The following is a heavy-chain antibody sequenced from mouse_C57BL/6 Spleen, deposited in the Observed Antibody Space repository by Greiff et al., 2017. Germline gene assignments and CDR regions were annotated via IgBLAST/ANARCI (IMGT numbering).Heavy chain of an antibody. J-gene: IGHJ1*03. V-gene: IGHV2-6-1*01. CDR1: GFSLTSYG. D-gene: IGHD2-4*01. CDR2: IWRDGST. Sequence: VMLVESGPGLVAPSQSLSISCTVSGFSLTSYGVHWVRQPPGQGLEWLVVIWRDGSTTYNSALKFRLSISKDNSKSQVFLKMNSLPTDDTSMYDCDRHGGLRWYFDVWGTGTTVTVSS. CDR3: DRHGGLRWYFDV.